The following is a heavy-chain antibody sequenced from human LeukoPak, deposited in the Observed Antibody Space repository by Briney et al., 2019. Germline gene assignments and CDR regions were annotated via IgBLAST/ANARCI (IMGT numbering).Heavy chain of an antibody. CDR3: ARGGSAYYDILTGYFY. V-gene: IGHV4-34*01. J-gene: IGHJ4*02. CDR2: INHSGST. CDR1: GGSFSGYY. Sequence: PSETLSLTCAVYGGSFSGYYWSWLRQPPGKGLEWIGEINHSGSTNYNPSLKSRVTISVDTSKNQFSLKLSSVTAADTAVYYCARGGSAYYDILTGYFYWGQGTPVTVSS. D-gene: IGHD3-9*01.